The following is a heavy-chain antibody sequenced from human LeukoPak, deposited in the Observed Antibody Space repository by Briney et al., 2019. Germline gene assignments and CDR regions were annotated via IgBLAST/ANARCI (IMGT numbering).Heavy chain of an antibody. CDR1: GYNFTPYW. Sequence: GESLKISCKGSGYNFTPYWIAWVRQMPGKGLEWMGMTFPGHSYSIYSPSFQGPVTMSVDRSITTAYLQWSSLKASDTAIYYCVRRISYVDYWGQGTLVVVSS. CDR3: VRRISYVDY. V-gene: IGHV5-51*01. J-gene: IGHJ4*02. D-gene: IGHD2-8*01. CDR2: TFPGHSYS.